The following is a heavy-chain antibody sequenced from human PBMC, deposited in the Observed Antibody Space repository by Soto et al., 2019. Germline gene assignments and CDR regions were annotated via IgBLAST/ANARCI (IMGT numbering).Heavy chain of an antibody. J-gene: IGHJ5*01. CDR1: GGSVISGGYY. CDR3: ARYVAWGKFDS. D-gene: IGHD3-16*01. Sequence: QVQLQESGPGLVKPSQTLSLTCTVSGGSVISGGYYWSWVRQHPGKGLECIGHIYFSGGTSYTPSLQSRISISLDTSKNQFSLKVTSVTAADTAVYYCARYVAWGKFDSWGQGTLVAVTS. CDR2: IYFSGGT. V-gene: IGHV4-31*03.